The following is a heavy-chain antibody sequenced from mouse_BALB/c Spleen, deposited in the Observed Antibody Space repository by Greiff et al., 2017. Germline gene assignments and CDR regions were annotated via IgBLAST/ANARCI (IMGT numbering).Heavy chain of an antibody. V-gene: IGHV5-17*02. J-gene: IGHJ3*01. CDR1: GFTFSSFG. Sequence: EVKLVESGGGLVQPGGSRKLSCAASGFTFSSFGMHWVRQAPEKGLEWVAYISSGSSTIYYADTVKGRFTISRDNPKNTLFLQMTSLRSEDTAMYYCQVVDSWFAYWGQGTLVTVSA. D-gene: IGHD1-1*01. CDR3: QVVDSWFAY. CDR2: ISSGSSTI.